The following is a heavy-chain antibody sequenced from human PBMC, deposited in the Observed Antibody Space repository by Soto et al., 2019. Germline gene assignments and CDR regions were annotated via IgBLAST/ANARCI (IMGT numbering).Heavy chain of an antibody. CDR1: GGTFSSYA. CDR2: IIPIFGTA. V-gene: IGHV1-69*13. D-gene: IGHD3-22*01. J-gene: IGHJ5*02. Sequence: ASVKVSCKASGGTFSSYAISWVRQAPGQGLEWVGGIIPIFGTANYARKFQGRVTITADESTSTAYMELSSLRSEDTAVYYCARPTRYYYDSSGQSAWFDPWGQGTLVTVSS. CDR3: ARPTRYYYDSSGQSAWFDP.